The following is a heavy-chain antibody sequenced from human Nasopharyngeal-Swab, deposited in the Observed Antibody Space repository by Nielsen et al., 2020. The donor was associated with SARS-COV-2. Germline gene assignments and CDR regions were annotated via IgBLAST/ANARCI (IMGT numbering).Heavy chain of an antibody. CDR1: GGSISSYY. Sequence: SETLSLTCTVSGGSISSYYWSWIRQPPGKGLEWIGYIYYSGSTNYNPSLKSRVTISVDTSKNQFSLKLSSVTAAGTAVYYCARESPAAGTAFDIWGQGTMVTVSS. CDR3: ARESPAAGTAFDI. D-gene: IGHD6-13*01. J-gene: IGHJ3*02. V-gene: IGHV4-59*13. CDR2: IYYSGST.